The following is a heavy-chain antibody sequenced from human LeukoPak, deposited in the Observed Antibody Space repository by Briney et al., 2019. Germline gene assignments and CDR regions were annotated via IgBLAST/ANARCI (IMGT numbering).Heavy chain of an antibody. CDR2: IYYSGST. V-gene: IGHV4-59*01. J-gene: IGHJ4*02. Sequence: SETLSHTCTVSGGSISSYYWSWIRQPPGKGLEWIGYIYYSGSTNYNPSLKSRVTISVDTSKNQFSLKLSSVTAADTAVYYCASSPRGGQYLDYWGQGTLVTVSS. D-gene: IGHD2-2*01. CDR3: ASSPRGGQYLDY. CDR1: GGSISSYY.